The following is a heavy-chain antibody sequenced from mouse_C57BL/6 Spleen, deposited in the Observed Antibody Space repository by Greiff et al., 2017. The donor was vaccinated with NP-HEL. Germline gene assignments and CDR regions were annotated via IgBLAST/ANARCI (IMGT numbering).Heavy chain of an antibody. CDR3: TRDHYYYGSSYEYFDV. CDR2: ISSGGDYI. CDR1: GFTFSSYA. J-gene: IGHJ1*03. V-gene: IGHV5-9-1*02. Sequence: EVQLVESGEGLVKPGGSLKLSCAASGFTFSSYAMSWVRQTPEKRLEWVAYISSGGDYIYYADTVKGRFTISRDNARNTLYLQMSSLKSEDTAMYYCTRDHYYYGSSYEYFDVWGTGTTVTVSS. D-gene: IGHD1-1*01.